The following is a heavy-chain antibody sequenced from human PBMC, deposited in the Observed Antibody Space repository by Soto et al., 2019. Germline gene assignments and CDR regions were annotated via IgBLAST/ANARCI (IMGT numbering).Heavy chain of an antibody. V-gene: IGHV1-18*01. Sequence: QVQLVQSGAEVKKPGASVKVSCKASGFAFSEYGFTWVRQAPGQGLEWMAWVSVYNGDINYAQRVQGRVTMTTDTSTDTVYMEMRSLRSDDTAVYYCARYPYVKDAFDLWGHGTMVRVSS. D-gene: IGHD3-10*02. J-gene: IGHJ3*01. CDR2: VSVYNGDI. CDR1: GFAFSEYG. CDR3: ARYPYVKDAFDL.